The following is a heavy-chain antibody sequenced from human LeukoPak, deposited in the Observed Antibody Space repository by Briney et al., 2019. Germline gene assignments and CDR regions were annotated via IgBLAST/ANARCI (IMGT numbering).Heavy chain of an antibody. CDR2: IKQDGSEK. V-gene: IGHV3-7*01. J-gene: IGHJ4*02. CDR3: ARSYGDYPPFDY. CDR1: GFTFSNAW. D-gene: IGHD4-17*01. Sequence: GGSLRLSCAASGFTFSNAWMSWVRQAPGKGLEWVANIKQDGSEKYYVDSVKGRFTISRDNAKNSLYLQMNSLRAEDTAVYYCARSYGDYPPFDYWGQGTLVTVSS.